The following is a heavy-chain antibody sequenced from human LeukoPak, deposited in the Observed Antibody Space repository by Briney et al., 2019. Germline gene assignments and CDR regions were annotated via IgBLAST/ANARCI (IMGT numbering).Heavy chain of an antibody. CDR1: GFTFSSYG. Sequence: AGRSLRLSCAASGFTFSSYGMHWVRQAPGKGLEWVAVIWYDGSNKYYADSVKGRFTISRDNSKNTLYLQMNSLRAEDTAVYYYARDNDAYCGGDCYLDSWGQGTLVTVSS. V-gene: IGHV3-33*01. CDR2: IWYDGSNK. D-gene: IGHD2-21*02. CDR3: ARDNDAYCGGDCYLDS. J-gene: IGHJ4*02.